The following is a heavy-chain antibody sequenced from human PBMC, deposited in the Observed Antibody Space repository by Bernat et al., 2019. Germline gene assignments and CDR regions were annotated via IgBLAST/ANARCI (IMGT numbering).Heavy chain of an antibody. D-gene: IGHD2-8*02. J-gene: IGHJ1*01. CDR1: GFTFSSYG. V-gene: IGHV3-23*01. Sequence: EVQLLESGGGLVQPGGSLRLSCAASGFTFSSYGMNWVHQAPGKGLEWVAVISGSGDSTYYADSVKGRFTISRDNSKNTLSLQMNSLRAEDTAVYYCAKGGPGALYCMQLWGQGTLVTVSS. CDR2: ISGSGDST. CDR3: AKGGPGALYCMQL.